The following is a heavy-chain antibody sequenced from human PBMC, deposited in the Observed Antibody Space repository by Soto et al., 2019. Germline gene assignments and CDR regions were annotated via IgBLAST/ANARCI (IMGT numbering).Heavy chain of an antibody. J-gene: IGHJ4*02. CDR1: GFTFSSYA. D-gene: IGHD2-15*01. Sequence: QVQLVESGGGVVKPGRSLRLSCAASGFTFSSYAMHWVRQAPGKGLEWVAVISYDGSNKYYADSVKGRFTISRDNSKKTRYLQMKSLRAEDTAVYYCARARVDTPALDYWGQGTLVTVSS. V-gene: IGHV3-30-3*01. CDR2: ISYDGSNK. CDR3: ARARVDTPALDY.